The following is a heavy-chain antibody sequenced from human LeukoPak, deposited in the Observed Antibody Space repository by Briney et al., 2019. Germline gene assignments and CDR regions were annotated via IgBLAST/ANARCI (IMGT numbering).Heavy chain of an antibody. V-gene: IGHV3-21*01. CDR3: ARVAVSGPTGWFDS. J-gene: IGHJ5*01. Sequence: TGGSLRLSCGGSGFALKSYSLTWVRQAPGKGLEWVSSISSTSAYIHYADSVKGRFTISRDNVDNVVYLEMNGLRAEDTATYYCARVAVSGPTGWFDSWGQGTLVTVSS. D-gene: IGHD2-8*02. CDR1: GFALKSYS. CDR2: ISSTSAYI.